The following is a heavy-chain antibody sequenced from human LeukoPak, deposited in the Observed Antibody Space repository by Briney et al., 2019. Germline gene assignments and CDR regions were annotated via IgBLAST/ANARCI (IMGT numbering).Heavy chain of an antibody. CDR1: GGSISSYY. V-gene: IGHV4-59*01. Sequence: SETLSLTCTVSGGSISSYYWSWIRQPPGKGLEWIGYIYYSGSTNYNPSLKSRVTMSVDTSKNQFSLQLSFVTAADTAVYYCARGNSFPEYWGQGTPVTVSS. D-gene: IGHD4-23*01. CDR3: ARGNSFPEY. J-gene: IGHJ4*02. CDR2: IYYSGST.